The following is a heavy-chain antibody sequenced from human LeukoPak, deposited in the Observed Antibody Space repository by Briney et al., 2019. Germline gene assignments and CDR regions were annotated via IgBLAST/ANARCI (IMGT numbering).Heavy chain of an antibody. J-gene: IGHJ4*02. D-gene: IGHD6-19*01. CDR2: ISGGGEST. Sequence: GGSLRLSCVASEFTFSSHAMNWVRQAPGKGLEWVSSISGGGESTYYADSAKGRFTVSRDNSKNTLYLQINSLRGEDTAVYYCAKGKYSSGGAPDYWGQGTLVTVSS. V-gene: IGHV3-23*01. CDR1: EFTFSSHA. CDR3: AKGKYSSGGAPDY.